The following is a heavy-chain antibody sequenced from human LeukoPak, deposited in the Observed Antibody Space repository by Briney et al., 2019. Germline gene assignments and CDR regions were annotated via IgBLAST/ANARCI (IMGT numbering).Heavy chain of an antibody. D-gene: IGHD3-22*01. V-gene: IGHV1-2*02. Sequence: GASVKVSCKDSGYTFSDYYLHWVRQAPGQGLEWMGWVNPHSGGTKSAQHFQGRVTMTRDSSISTAYMELGTMRSDDTAVYYCAREYNYENSGYYPNFDYWGQGTLVTV. CDR1: GYTFSDYY. CDR2: VNPHSGGT. CDR3: AREYNYENSGYYPNFDY. J-gene: IGHJ4*02.